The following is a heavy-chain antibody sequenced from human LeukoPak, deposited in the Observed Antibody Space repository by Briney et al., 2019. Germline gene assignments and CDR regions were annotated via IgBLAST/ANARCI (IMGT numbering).Heavy chain of an antibody. Sequence: GGSLRLSCAASGFTFSDHYMDWVRKAPGKGLEWVGRTRNKANSYTTEYAASVKGRFTISRDDSKNSLYLQMNSLKTEDTAVYYCARVSLWFGESTEDYWGQGTLVTVSS. V-gene: IGHV3-72*01. D-gene: IGHD3-10*01. CDR2: TRNKANSYTT. CDR1: GFTFSDHY. J-gene: IGHJ4*02. CDR3: ARVSLWFGESTEDY.